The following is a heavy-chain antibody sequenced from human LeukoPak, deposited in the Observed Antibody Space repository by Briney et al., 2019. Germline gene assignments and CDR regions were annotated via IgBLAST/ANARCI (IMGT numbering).Heavy chain of an antibody. CDR1: GGTFSSYA. J-gene: IGHJ6*03. CDR2: IIPIFGTA. D-gene: IGHD3-22*01. Sequence: ASVKVSCKASGGTFSSYAISWVRQAPGQGLEWMGGIIPIFGTANYAQKFQGRVTITTDESTSTAYMELSSLRSEDTAVYYCARVKFGSRYYYGMTGYYYYYMDVWGKGTTVTVSS. V-gene: IGHV1-69*05. CDR3: ARVKFGSRYYYGMTGYYYYYMDV.